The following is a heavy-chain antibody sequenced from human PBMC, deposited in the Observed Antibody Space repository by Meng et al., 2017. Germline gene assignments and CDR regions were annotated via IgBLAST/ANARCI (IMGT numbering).Heavy chain of an antibody. D-gene: IGHD6-19*01. V-gene: IGHV1-8*03. Sequence: ASVKVSCKASGYTFTSYDINWVRQATGQGLEWMGWMNPNSGNTGYAQKFQGRVTITRNTSISTAYMELSSLRSEVTAVYYCARGPRSVAGIAHYYYGMDVWGQGTTVTVSS. CDR1: GYTFTSYD. J-gene: IGHJ6*02. CDR3: ARGPRSVAGIAHYYYGMDV. CDR2: MNPNSGNT.